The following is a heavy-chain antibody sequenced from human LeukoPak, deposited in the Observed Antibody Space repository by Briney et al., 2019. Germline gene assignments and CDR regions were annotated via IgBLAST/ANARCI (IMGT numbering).Heavy chain of an antibody. V-gene: IGHV3-73*01. Sequence: GGSLRLSCTASGFTFSGSAMHWVRQASGKGLEWVGRIRSKANSYATAYAASVKGRFTISRDDSKNTAYLQMNSLKTEDTAVYFCTSGGSSSAKDYWGQGTLVTVSS. CDR2: IRSKANSYAT. CDR3: TSGGSSSAKDY. CDR1: GFTFSGSA. D-gene: IGHD6-6*01. J-gene: IGHJ4*02.